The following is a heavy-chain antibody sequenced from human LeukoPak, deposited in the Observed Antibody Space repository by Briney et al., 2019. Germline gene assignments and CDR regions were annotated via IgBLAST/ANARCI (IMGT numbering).Heavy chain of an antibody. D-gene: IGHD3-3*01. CDR3: ARVLGAYYDCWSGYSRPWFDP. J-gene: IGHJ5*02. CDR2: MNPNSGNT. V-gene: IGHV1-8*01. CDR1: GYTFTSYD. Sequence: GASVKVSCKASGYTFTSYDINWVRQATGQGLEWMGWMNPNSGNTGYAQKLQGRVTMTRNTSISTAYMELSSLRSEDTAVYYCARVLGAYYDCWSGYSRPWFDPWGQGTLVTVSS.